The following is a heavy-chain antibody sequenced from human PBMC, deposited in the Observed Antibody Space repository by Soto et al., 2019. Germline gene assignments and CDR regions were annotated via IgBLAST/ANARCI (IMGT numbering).Heavy chain of an antibody. Sequence: EVQLVESGGGLVQPGGSLKLSCAASGFIFSGSAIHWVRQASGKGLEWVGRIRSRANNFATSSAASVKGRFTFARDESKNTAYLQMTTLEPEDTAVYYCARGQGAAIGDYYYHGMDVWGQGTTVTVSS. D-gene: IGHD2-2*02. CDR2: IRSRANNFAT. J-gene: IGHJ6*02. CDR3: ARGQGAAIGDYYYHGMDV. V-gene: IGHV3-73*02. CDR1: GFIFSGSA.